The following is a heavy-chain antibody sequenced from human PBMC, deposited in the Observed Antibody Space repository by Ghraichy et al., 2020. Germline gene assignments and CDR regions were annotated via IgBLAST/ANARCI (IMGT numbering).Heavy chain of an antibody. CDR2: IRSKANSYAT. V-gene: IGHV3-73*01. CDR3: TNIDDY. CDR1: GFTFSGSA. Sequence: GESLNISCAASGFTFSGSAMHWVRQASGKGLEWVGRIRSKANSYATAYAASVKGRFTISRDDSKNTAYLQMNSLKTEDTAVYYCTNIDDYWGQGTLVTVSS. J-gene: IGHJ4*02.